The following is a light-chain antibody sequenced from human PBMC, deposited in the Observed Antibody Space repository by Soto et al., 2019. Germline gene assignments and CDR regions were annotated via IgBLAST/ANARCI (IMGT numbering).Light chain of an antibody. J-gene: IGLJ1*01. CDR2: YDD. CDR1: SSNIGNNG. Sequence: QSVLTQAPSVSGAPRQRVTISCSGSSSNIGNNGVNWYQQVPGKAPKLLIYYDDLKPSGVSKRFSGSKSGTSASLAISGLQSEDEADYYCAAWDDSLNADVFGIGTKVTVL. V-gene: IGLV1-36*01. CDR3: AAWDDSLNADV.